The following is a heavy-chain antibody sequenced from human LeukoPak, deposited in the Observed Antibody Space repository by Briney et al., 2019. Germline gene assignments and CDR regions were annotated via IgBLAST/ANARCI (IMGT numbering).Heavy chain of an antibody. CDR2: ILNDGSSK. V-gene: IGHV3-33*05. CDR1: GFTFSRYG. D-gene: IGHD6-19*01. Sequence: PGGSLRLSCAVSGFTFSRYGMHWVRQAPGKGLERVGVILNDGSSKYYADSVKGRFTISRDNSKNTLYLQMNSLRAEDTAVYYCARDKSRGWPFDYWGQGTLVAVSS. J-gene: IGHJ4*02. CDR3: ARDKSRGWPFDY.